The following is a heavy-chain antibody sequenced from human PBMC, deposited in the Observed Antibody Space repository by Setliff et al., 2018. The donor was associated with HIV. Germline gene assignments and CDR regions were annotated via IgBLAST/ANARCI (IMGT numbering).Heavy chain of an antibody. Sequence: SETLSLTCTVSGGSISSYYWSWIRQPPGKGLEWIGYIYTSGSTNYNPSLKSRVTISVDTSENQFSLKLASVTAADTAVYYCARDRRGYYYGSGSCYMDVWGTGTTVTVSS. J-gene: IGHJ6*03. CDR1: GGSISSYY. D-gene: IGHD3-10*01. V-gene: IGHV4-4*08. CDR3: ARDRRGYYYGSGSCYMDV. CDR2: IYTSGST.